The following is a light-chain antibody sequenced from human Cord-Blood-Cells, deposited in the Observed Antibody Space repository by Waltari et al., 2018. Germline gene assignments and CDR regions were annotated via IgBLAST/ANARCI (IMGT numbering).Light chain of an antibody. V-gene: IGLV2-23*02. CDR1: SSDVGSSNL. J-gene: IGLJ3*02. CDR3: CSYAGSWV. Sequence: QSALTPPASVSGSPGQSITISCPGTSSDVGSSNLVSWYQQHPGKAPKLMIYEVSKRPSGVSNRFSGSKSGNTASLTISGLQAEDEADYYCCSYAGSWVFGGGTKLTVL. CDR2: EVS.